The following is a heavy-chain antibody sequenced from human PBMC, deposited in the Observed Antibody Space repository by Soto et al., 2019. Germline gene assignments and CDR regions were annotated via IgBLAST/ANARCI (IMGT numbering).Heavy chain of an antibody. J-gene: IGHJ4*02. CDR1: GGSFSGYY. V-gene: IGHV4-34*01. Sequence: SETLSLTCAVYGGSFSGYYWSWIRQPPGKGLEWIGEINHSGSTNYNPSLKSRVTISVDTSKNQFSLKLSSVTAADTAVYYCARVRAARYFDYWGKGTLVTVAS. CDR2: INHSGST. CDR3: ARVRAARYFDY. D-gene: IGHD6-6*01.